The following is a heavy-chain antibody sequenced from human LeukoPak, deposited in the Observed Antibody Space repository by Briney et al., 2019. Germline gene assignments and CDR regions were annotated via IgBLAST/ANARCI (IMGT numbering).Heavy chain of an antibody. D-gene: IGHD3-22*01. Sequence: GGSLRLSCVVAGFTVSSNYISWVSQAPGKRLEWVSVIYSGGSTYYADSVKGRFTISRDNSKNTLYLQMNSLRAEDTAVYFCAKRGVVIRVILVGFHKEAYYFDSWGQGALVTVSS. CDR1: GFTVSSNY. V-gene: IGHV3-66*04. CDR2: IYSGGST. CDR3: AKRGVVIRVILVGFHKEAYYFDS. J-gene: IGHJ4*02.